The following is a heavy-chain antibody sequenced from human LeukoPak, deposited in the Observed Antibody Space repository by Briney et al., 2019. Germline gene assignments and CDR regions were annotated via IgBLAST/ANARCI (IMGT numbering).Heavy chain of an antibody. Sequence: SQTLSLTCTVSGGSISSGGYYWSWIRQHPGKGLEWIGYIYYSGSTYYNPSLKSRVTISVDTSKNQFSLKLSSVTAADTAVYYCARDTDGYGSYYYYGMDVWGQGTTVTVSS. CDR1: GGSISSGGYY. CDR3: ARDTDGYGSYYYYGMDV. D-gene: IGHD5-12*01. J-gene: IGHJ6*02. CDR2: IYYSGST. V-gene: IGHV4-31*03.